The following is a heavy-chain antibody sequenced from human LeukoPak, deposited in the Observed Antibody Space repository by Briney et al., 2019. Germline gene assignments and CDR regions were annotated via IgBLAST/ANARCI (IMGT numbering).Heavy chain of an antibody. CDR1: GYTFTNYY. Sequence: GASVKVSCKASGYTFTNYYIHWVRQAPGQGLEWMGITDPIGGSTNYAQKFQGRVTMTRDTSISTAYMELSRLRSDDTAVYYCARDLRTTSCYIDYWGQGTLVTVSP. CDR3: ARDLRTTSCYIDY. V-gene: IGHV1-2*02. D-gene: IGHD2-2*01. CDR2: TDPIGGST. J-gene: IGHJ4*02.